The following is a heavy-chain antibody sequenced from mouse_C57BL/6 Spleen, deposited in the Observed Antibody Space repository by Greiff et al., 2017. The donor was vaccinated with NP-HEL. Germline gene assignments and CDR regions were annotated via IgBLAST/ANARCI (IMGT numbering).Heavy chain of an antibody. J-gene: IGHJ1*03. Sequence: QVQLQQPGAELVKPGASVKMSCKASGYTFTSYWITWVKQRPGQGLEWIGDIYPGSGSTNYNEKFKSKATLTVDTSSSTAYMQLSSLTSEDSAVYYGARRNYGSSLGGYFDVWGTGTTVTVSS. CDR3: ARRNYGSSLGGYFDV. V-gene: IGHV1-55*01. CDR2: IYPGSGST. D-gene: IGHD1-1*01. CDR1: GYTFTSYW.